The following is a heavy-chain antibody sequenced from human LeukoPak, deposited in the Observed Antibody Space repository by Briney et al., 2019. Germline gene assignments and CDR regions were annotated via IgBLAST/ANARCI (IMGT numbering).Heavy chain of an antibody. D-gene: IGHD2-21*02. CDR2: IKRDGSST. CDR3: SRDSLSSCGGDCYSGLDV. V-gene: IGHV3-74*01. J-gene: IGHJ6*02. CDR1: GFTFSNYW. Sequence: GSLRLSCAASGFTFSNYWMHWVRQAPGEALMWVSRIKRDGSSTTYADSVKGRFTISRDNAKNTLYLQMNSLRAEDTAVYYCSRDSLSSCGGDCYSGLDVWGQGTTVTVSS.